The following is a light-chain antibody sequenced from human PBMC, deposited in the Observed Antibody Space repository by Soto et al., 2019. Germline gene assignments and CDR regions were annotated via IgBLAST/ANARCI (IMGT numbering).Light chain of an antibody. J-gene: IGLJ2*01. Sequence: QSALTRPPSASGSPGQSVTMSCSGTSSDVGGYDYVSWYQQHPGKAPKLMIYEVSKRPSGVPDRFFGSKSGNTASLTVSGLQAEDEADYYCSSYAGSSNFVVFGGGTKLTVL. CDR3: SSYAGSSNFVV. CDR2: EVS. V-gene: IGLV2-8*01. CDR1: SSDVGGYDY.